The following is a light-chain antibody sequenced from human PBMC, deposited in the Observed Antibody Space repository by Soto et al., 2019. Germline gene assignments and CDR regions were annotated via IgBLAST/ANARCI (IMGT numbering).Light chain of an antibody. CDR3: SSYTSSSTFYV. Sequence: QSVLTQPASVSGSPGQSITISCTGTSSDVGGYNYVSWYQQHPGKAPKLMIYEVSNRPSGVSNRFSGSKSGNTASLTISGLQAEDEDDYYCSSYTSSSTFYVFGTGTKVTVL. V-gene: IGLV2-14*01. J-gene: IGLJ1*01. CDR1: SSDVGGYNY. CDR2: EVS.